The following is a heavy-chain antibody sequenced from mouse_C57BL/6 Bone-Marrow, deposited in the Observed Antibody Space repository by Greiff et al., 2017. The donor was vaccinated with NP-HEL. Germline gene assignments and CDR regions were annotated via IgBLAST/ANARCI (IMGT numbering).Heavy chain of an antibody. CDR2: ISSGSSTI. V-gene: IGHV5-17*01. Sequence: EVNVVESGGGLVKPGGSLKLSCAASGFTFSDYGMHWVRQAPEKGLEWVAYISSGSSTISYADTVKGRFTISRDNAKNTLCLQMTSLRSEDTAMYYCARRYRGLYYYAMDYWGQGTSVTVSS. J-gene: IGHJ4*01. CDR1: GFTFSDYG. CDR3: ARRYRGLYYYAMDY. D-gene: IGHD2-12*01.